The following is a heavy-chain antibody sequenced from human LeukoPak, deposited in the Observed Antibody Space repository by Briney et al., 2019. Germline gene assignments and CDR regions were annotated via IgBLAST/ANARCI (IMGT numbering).Heavy chain of an antibody. Sequence: GASVKVSCKASGYTFTSYGISWVRQAPGQGLEWMGWINPNSGGTNYAQKFQGRVTMTRDTSISTAYMELSRLRSDDTAVYYCARDPTYYYGSGSYPWGQGTLVTVSS. CDR3: ARDPTYYYGSGSYP. CDR2: INPNSGGT. J-gene: IGHJ4*02. CDR1: GYTFTSYG. D-gene: IGHD3-10*01. V-gene: IGHV1-2*02.